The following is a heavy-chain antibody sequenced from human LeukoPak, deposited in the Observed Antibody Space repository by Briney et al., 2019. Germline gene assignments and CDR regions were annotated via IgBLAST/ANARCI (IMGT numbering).Heavy chain of an antibody. J-gene: IGHJ4*02. Sequence: GASVKVSCTASGYTFTSYGISWVRQAPGQGLEWMGWISAYNGNTNYAQKLQGRVTMTTDTSTSTAYMELRSLRSDDTAVYYCARDSGDILTGFPRGYFDYWGQGTLVTVSS. CDR3: ARDSGDILTGFPRGYFDY. V-gene: IGHV1-18*01. CDR2: ISAYNGNT. D-gene: IGHD3-9*01. CDR1: GYTFTSYG.